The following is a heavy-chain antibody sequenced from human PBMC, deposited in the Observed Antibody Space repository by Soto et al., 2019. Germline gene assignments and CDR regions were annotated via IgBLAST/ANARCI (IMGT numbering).Heavy chain of an antibody. CDR1: GFSFSDSA. D-gene: IGHD4-4*01. CDR2: TRSKAHSYAT. Sequence: EVQLVESGGGLVQPGGSLKLSCAASGFSFSDSAIHWVRQASGKGLEWVGRTRSKAHSYATAFAASVKGRFTISRDDSKNTVYLQMNSLKTDDTALYYCTRHTVDYWGQGTLVTVSS. V-gene: IGHV3-73*02. J-gene: IGHJ4*02. CDR3: TRHTVDY.